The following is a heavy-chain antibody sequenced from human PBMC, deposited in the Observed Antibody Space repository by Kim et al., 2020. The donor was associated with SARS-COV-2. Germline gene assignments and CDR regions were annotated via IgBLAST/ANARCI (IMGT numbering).Heavy chain of an antibody. CDR1: GFTVSSDY. D-gene: IGHD2-21*02. CDR2: SYSGGGT. Sequence: GGSLRLSCAASGFTVSSDYIIWVRQAPGKGLEWVSVSYSGGGTYYTDSVRGRFTVSRDTSKNTVYLQMNSLRAEDTAVYFCARDCGGDCRRAFDIWGQGT. CDR3: ARDCGGDCRRAFDI. J-gene: IGHJ3*02. V-gene: IGHV3-53*01.